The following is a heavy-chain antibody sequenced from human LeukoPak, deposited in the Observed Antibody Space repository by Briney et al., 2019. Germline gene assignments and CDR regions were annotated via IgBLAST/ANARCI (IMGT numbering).Heavy chain of an antibody. CDR1: GHSIINSFY. D-gene: IGHD3-22*01. Sequence: SETLSLTCTVSGHSIINSFYWGWIRQPPGKGLEWIGSIYHTGATYYNPSLKSRVTISLDTSKNQFSLKLNSVTAADTAVYYCARAVDSSAFSSFQHWGQGTLVTVSS. J-gene: IGHJ1*01. CDR3: ARAVDSSAFSSFQH. CDR2: IYHTGAT. V-gene: IGHV4-38-2*02.